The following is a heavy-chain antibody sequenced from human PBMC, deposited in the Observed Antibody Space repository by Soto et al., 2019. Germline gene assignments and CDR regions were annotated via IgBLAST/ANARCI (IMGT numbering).Heavy chain of an antibody. CDR2: IYPGDSDT. Sequence: LGESLKISCKASGYSFATYWIGWVRQMPGKGLEWMGIIYPGDSDTMYSPSFQGQVIISADLSSTTTYLQWSSLKASDTAIYYCAKDNSLHWFDPWGQGTLVTVSS. V-gene: IGHV5-51*01. CDR3: AKDNSLHWFDP. CDR1: GYSFATYW. D-gene: IGHD2-15*01. J-gene: IGHJ5*02.